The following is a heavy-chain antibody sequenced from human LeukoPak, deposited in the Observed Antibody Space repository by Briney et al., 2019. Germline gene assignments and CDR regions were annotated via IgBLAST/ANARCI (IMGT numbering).Heavy chain of an antibody. CDR2: INHSGST. J-gene: IGHJ5*02. D-gene: IGHD6-13*01. CDR3: AGGDSSSWDYNWFDP. V-gene: IGHV4-34*01. Sequence: PSETLSLTCAVYGGSFSGYYWSWIRQPPGKGLEWIGEINHSGSTNYNPSLKSRVTISVDTSKNQFSLKLSSVTAADTAVYYCAGGDSSSWDYNWFDPWGQGTLVTVSS. CDR1: GGSFSGYY.